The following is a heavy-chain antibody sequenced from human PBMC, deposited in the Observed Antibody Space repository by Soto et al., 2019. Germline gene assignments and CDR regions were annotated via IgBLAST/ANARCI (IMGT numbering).Heavy chain of an antibody. CDR3: AKTKYNWNSIPDY. V-gene: IGHV3-23*01. D-gene: IGHD1-7*01. CDR2: ISGNGVDT. CDR1: GFTFSSYA. Sequence: EVQLLESGGGLVQPGGSLRLSCAASGFTFSSYAMSWVRQAPGKGLEWVSVISGNGVDTYYADSVKGRFAISRDNSKNTLYLQMNSLRADDTAVYYCAKTKYNWNSIPDYWGQGTLVTVSS. J-gene: IGHJ4*02.